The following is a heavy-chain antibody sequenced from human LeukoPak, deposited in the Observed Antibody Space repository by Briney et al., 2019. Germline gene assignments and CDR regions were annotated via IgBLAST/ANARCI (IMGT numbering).Heavy chain of an antibody. V-gene: IGHV1-18*01. CDR2: ISAYNGNT. CDR1: GYTFISYG. J-gene: IGHJ4*02. CDR3: ARSRAVAGTSYFDY. D-gene: IGHD6-19*01. Sequence: ASVKVSCKASGYTFISYGISWLRQPPGQGLELMGLISAYNGNTNYAQKLQGRVTMTTDTSTSTAYMELRSLRYDDTDVYSCARSRAVAGTSYFDYWGQGTLVTVAS.